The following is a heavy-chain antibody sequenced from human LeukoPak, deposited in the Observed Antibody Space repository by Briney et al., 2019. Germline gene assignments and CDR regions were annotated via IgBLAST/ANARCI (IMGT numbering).Heavy chain of an antibody. D-gene: IGHD2-21*01. CDR1: GFTFSHYR. J-gene: IGHJ5*02. CDR2: ISSPGGVT. Sequence: PGGSLRLSCTASGFTFSHYRMTWVRQAPGKGLEWVAFISSPGGVTYYADSVKGRFTISRDNAKKSVYLQMNSLRAEDTAVYYCATTGLLGDIPWGQGTLVTVSS. CDR3: ATTGLLGDIP. V-gene: IGHV3-48*04.